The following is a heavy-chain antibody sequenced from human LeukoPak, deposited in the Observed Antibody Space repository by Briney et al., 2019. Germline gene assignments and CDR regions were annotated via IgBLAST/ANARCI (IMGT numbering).Heavy chain of an antibody. Sequence: GGSLRLSXAASGFTFDDYAMHWVRQARGKGLEWVSFISGDGGSTYYADSVKGRFTISRDNSKNSLYLQMNSLRTEDTALYYCAKVCSGSGCLDYWGQGTLVIVSS. V-gene: IGHV3-43*02. CDR2: ISGDGGST. CDR1: GFTFDDYA. CDR3: AKVCSGSGCLDY. J-gene: IGHJ4*02. D-gene: IGHD2-15*01.